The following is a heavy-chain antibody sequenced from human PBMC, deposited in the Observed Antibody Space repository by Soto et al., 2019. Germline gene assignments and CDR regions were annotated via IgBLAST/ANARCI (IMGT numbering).Heavy chain of an antibody. V-gene: IGHV1-69*02. CDR3: ASYSGSYPRDLYYYYYGMDV. D-gene: IGHD1-26*01. CDR2: IIPILGIA. J-gene: IGHJ6*02. Sequence: SVKVSCKASGGTFSSYTISWVRQAPGQGLEWMGRIIPILGIANYAQKFQGRVTITADKSTSTAYMELSSLRSEDTAVYYCASYSGSYPRDLYYYYYGMDVWG. CDR1: GGTFSSYT.